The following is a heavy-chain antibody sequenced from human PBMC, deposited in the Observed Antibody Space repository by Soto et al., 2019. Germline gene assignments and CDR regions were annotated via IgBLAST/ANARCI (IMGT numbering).Heavy chain of an antibody. CDR1: GFTFSSYA. CDR3: AREYRYSSSFLDY. V-gene: IGHV3-30-3*01. Sequence: GGSLRLSCAASGFTFSSYAMHWVRQAPGKGLEWVAVISYDGSNKYYADSVKGRFTISRDNSKNTLYLQMNSLRAEDTAVYYCAREYRYSSSFLDYWGQGTLVTVSS. J-gene: IGHJ4*02. D-gene: IGHD6-6*01. CDR2: ISYDGSNK.